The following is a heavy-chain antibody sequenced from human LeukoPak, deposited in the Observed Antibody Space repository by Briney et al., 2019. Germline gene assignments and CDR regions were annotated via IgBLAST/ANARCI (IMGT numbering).Heavy chain of an antibody. J-gene: IGHJ4*02. V-gene: IGHV4-59*01. Sequence: SETLSLTCTVSSGSISSYYWSWIRQPPGKGLEWIGYIYYTGSTNYNPSLKSRVTVSVDTSKNQFSLKLSSVTAADTAVYYCARGAGGNDDYWGQGTLVTVSS. D-gene: IGHD4-23*01. CDR1: SGSISSYY. CDR3: ARGAGGNDDY. CDR2: IYYTGST.